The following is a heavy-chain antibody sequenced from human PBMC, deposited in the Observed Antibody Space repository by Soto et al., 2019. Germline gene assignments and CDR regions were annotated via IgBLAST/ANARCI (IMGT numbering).Heavy chain of an antibody. D-gene: IGHD6-25*01. CDR3: ARGNYYTPLLAAAGFDY. CDR1: GGSISNSC. J-gene: IGHJ4*02. CDR2: IYNSGST. V-gene: IGHV4-59*01. Sequence: LCGGSISNSCWNWIRQSPGKGLEWIGYIYNSGSTKYNPSLKSRVTISEDTSKNQFSLKLTSVTAADTAVYYCARGNYYTPLLAAAGFDYWGQGILVTVSS.